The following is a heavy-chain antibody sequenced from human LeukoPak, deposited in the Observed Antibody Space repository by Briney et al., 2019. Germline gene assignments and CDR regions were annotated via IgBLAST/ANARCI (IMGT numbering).Heavy chain of an antibody. CDR2: INPNSGGT. CDR1: GYTFTGYY. V-gene: IGHV1-2*02. D-gene: IGHD3-10*01. J-gene: IGHJ4*02. Sequence: ASVKVSCKASGYTFTGYYMHWVRQAPGQGLEWMGWINPNSGGTNYAQKFQGRVTMTRDTSISTAYMELSRLRSDDTAVYYCARLITMVRGAYYFDYWGQGTLVTVSS. CDR3: ARLITMVRGAYYFDY.